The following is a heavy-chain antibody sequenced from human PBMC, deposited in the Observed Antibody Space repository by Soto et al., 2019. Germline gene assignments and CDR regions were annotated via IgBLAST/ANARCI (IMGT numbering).Heavy chain of an antibody. J-gene: IGHJ6*02. D-gene: IGHD3-10*01. CDR3: ARARRGAPYYYTMDL. CDR2: ISDSGGIT. V-gene: IGHV3-23*01. CDR1: GFTFSSYA. Sequence: GGSLTLSCIASGFTFSSYAMTWVRPAPGKGLEWVADISDSGGITYYADSVKGRFTTSRDNTKDTLNLQMNSLRADDTAVYYCARARRGAPYYYTMDLWGQGTTVTVSS.